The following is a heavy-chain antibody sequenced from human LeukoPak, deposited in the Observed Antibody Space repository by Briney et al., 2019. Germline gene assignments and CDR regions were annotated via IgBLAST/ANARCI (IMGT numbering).Heavy chain of an antibody. CDR1: GYTFTGYY. V-gene: IGHV1-2*02. D-gene: IGHD3-22*01. Sequence: GASVKVSCKASGYTFTGYYMHWVRQAPGQGLEWMGWINPNSGGTNYAQRFQGRVTMTRDTSISTAYMELSSLRSEDTAVYYCARDPSYYDSSGEGDYWGQGTLVTVSS. J-gene: IGHJ4*02. CDR3: ARDPSYYDSSGEGDY. CDR2: INPNSGGT.